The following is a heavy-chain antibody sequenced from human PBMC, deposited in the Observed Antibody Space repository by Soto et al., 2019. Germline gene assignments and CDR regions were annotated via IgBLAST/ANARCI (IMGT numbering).Heavy chain of an antibody. Sequence: EVQLVESGGGLVKPGGSLRLSCAASGFTFSDYYINWVRQAPGKGLEWVSSISSSSSDIYYADSVKGRFTVSRDNAKNSLSLQMISLRAEGTAVYYCAREIRYCGGGSCYTVGAFDIWGQGTMVTVSS. CDR2: ISSSSSDI. J-gene: IGHJ3*02. CDR3: AREIRYCGGGSCYTVGAFDI. V-gene: IGHV3-21*01. CDR1: GFTFSDYY. D-gene: IGHD2-15*01.